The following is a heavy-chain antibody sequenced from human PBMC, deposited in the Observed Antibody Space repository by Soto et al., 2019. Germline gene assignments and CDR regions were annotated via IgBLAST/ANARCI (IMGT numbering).Heavy chain of an antibody. V-gene: IGHV3-9*01. CDR1: GFTFDDYA. D-gene: IGHD6-13*01. J-gene: IGHJ1*01. CDR3: AKSRAAAGPFGH. Sequence: EVQLVESGGGLVQPGRSLRLSCAASGFTFDDYATHWVRQAPGKGLEWVSGISWNSGSIGYADSVKGRFTISRDNAKNSLYLQMNSLRAEDTALYYCAKSRAAAGPFGHWGQGTLVTVSS. CDR2: ISWNSGSI.